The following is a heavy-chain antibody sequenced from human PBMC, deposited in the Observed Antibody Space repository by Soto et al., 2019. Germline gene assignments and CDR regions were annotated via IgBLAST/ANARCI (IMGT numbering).Heavy chain of an antibody. V-gene: IGHV4-31*03. CDR1: GGSISSGGYY. Sequence: QVQLQESGPGLVKPSQTLSLTCTVSGGSISSGGYYWSWIRQHPGKGLEWIGYIYYSGSTYYNPSLKSRVTISVDTSKNQFSLKLSSVTAADTAVYYCARFRPKTMVRGEDAFDIWGQGTMVTVSS. J-gene: IGHJ3*02. D-gene: IGHD3-10*01. CDR3: ARFRPKTMVRGEDAFDI. CDR2: IYYSGST.